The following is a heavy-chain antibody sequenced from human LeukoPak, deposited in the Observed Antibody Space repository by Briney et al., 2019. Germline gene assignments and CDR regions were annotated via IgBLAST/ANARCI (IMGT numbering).Heavy chain of an antibody. CDR2: IYRDGTT. CDR1: GFTVSTTY. V-gene: IGHV3-66*01. J-gene: IGHJ4*02. D-gene: IGHD3-10*01. Sequence: GGSLRLSCAASGFTVSTTYMNWVRQAPGKGLEWVSLIYRDGTTYYADSGKGRFTTSRDNSKNTLDLQMNSLRAEDTAFYYCARAFGPYYFDYWGQGALVTVSS. CDR3: ARAFGPYYFDY.